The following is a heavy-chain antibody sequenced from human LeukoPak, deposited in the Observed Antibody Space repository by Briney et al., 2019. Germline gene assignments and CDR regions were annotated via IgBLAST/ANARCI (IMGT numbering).Heavy chain of an antibody. J-gene: IGHJ3*02. Sequence: ASVNVSCKASGYTFTGYYMHWVRQAPGQGLEWMGWINPNSGGTNYAQKFQGRVTMTRDTSISTAYMELSSLRSEDTAVYYCARVFSGTFRDAFDIWGQGTMVTVSS. CDR2: INPNSGGT. CDR1: GYTFTGYY. V-gene: IGHV1-2*02. D-gene: IGHD1-26*01. CDR3: ARVFSGTFRDAFDI.